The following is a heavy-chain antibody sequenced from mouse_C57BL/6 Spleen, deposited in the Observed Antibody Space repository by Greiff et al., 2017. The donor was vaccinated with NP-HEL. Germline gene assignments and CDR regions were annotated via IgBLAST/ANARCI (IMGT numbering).Heavy chain of an antibody. Sequence: QVQLQQPGAELVKPGASVKMSCKASGYTFTSYWITWVKQRPGQGLEWIGDIYPGSGSTNYNEKFKSKATLTVDTSSSTAYMQLSSLTSEVSAVYYCARYWNSYAMDYWGQGTSVTVSS. CDR2: IYPGSGST. CDR3: ARYWNSYAMDY. V-gene: IGHV1-55*01. J-gene: IGHJ4*01. CDR1: GYTFTSYW.